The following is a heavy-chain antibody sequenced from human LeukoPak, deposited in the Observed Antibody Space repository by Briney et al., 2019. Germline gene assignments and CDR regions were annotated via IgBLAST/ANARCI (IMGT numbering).Heavy chain of an antibody. J-gene: IGHJ4*02. CDR2: IYHSGGT. CDR3: ARFKRGYSRYYFDY. Sequence: SETLSLTCTVSGYSISTGYYWGWIRQPPGKGLEWIGSIYHSGGTYSNPSLKSRVTISVDTSKNQFSLKLSSVTAADTAVYYCARFKRGYSRYYFDYWGQGTLVTVSS. CDR1: GYSISTGYY. D-gene: IGHD6-13*01. V-gene: IGHV4-38-2*02.